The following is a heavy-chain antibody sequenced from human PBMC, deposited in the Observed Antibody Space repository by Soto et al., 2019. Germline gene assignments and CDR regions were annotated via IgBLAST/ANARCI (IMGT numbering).Heavy chain of an antibody. J-gene: IGHJ3*02. Sequence: GGSLRHSCAASGFTFSSYSMNWVRQAPGKGLEWVSSISSSSSYIYYADSVKGRFTISRDNAKNSLYLQMNSLRAEDTAVYYCARDPADIVLMLYAMASGAFDIWGQRTMVTVSS. CDR3: ARDPADIVLMLYAMASGAFDI. V-gene: IGHV3-21*01. CDR2: ISSSSSYI. CDR1: GFTFSSYS. D-gene: IGHD2-8*01.